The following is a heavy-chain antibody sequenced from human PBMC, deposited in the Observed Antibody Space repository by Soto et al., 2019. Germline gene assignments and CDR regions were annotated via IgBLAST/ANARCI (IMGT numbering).Heavy chain of an antibody. J-gene: IGHJ4*02. CDR1: AFTFSSYA. D-gene: IGHD6-19*01. V-gene: IGHV3-64*02. CDR2: ISSNGGST. Sequence: EVQLVESGEGLVQPGGSLRLSCAASAFTFSSYAMHWVRQAPGKGLEYVSAISSNGGSTYYADSVKGRFTISRDNSKNTLYLQMGSLRAEDMAVYYCARDSNGGGLDYWGQGTLVTVSS. CDR3: ARDSNGGGLDY.